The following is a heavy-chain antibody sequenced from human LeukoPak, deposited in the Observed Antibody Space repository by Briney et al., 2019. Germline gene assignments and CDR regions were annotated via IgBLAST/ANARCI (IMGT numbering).Heavy chain of an antibody. CDR2: ITPKSGGT. V-gene: IGHV1-2*02. Sequence: ASVKVSCKASGYTFSGYYMHWVRQAPGQGFEWMGWITPKSGGTNYAQNFQGRVTMTRDTPISTAYMELSRLRSDDTAVYYCAIASASWLSNFDYWGQGTLVTVSS. CDR3: AIASASWLSNFDY. CDR1: GYTFSGYY. J-gene: IGHJ4*02. D-gene: IGHD3-22*01.